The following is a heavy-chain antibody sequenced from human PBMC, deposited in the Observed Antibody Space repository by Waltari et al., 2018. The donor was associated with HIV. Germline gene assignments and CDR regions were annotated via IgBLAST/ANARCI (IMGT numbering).Heavy chain of an antibody. CDR2: MRNDGTNK. CDR3: AKEGATLTTSAYFYYNGMDV. V-gene: IGHV3-30*02. J-gene: IGHJ6*02. Sequence: QVQLVESGGGVVQPGGSLRLPCAASGFTFTDYDIHWVGQAPGKGLEWVAFMRNDGTNKYYADSVKGRYTLSRDNSKNPLYLQMNSLRAEDTALYYCAKEGATLTTSAYFYYNGMDVWGQGTTVTVSS. D-gene: IGHD4-4*01. CDR1: GFTFTDYD.